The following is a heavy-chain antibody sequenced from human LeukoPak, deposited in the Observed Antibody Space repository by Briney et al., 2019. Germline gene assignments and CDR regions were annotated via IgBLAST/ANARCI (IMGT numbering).Heavy chain of an antibody. V-gene: IGHV4-39*01. J-gene: IGHJ4*02. Sequence: SETVSLTCTVSGGSMTSNNYYWGWIRQPPGKGLEWIGNIHYSGSTYYSPSLKNRVTISVDTSKNQFSLRLKSVTAADTAVYYCWRPHCSNSVCSSSRVDFWGQGTLVTVSS. CDR3: WRPHCSNSVCSSSRVDF. CDR1: GGSMTSNNYY. D-gene: IGHD2-8*01. CDR2: IHYSGST.